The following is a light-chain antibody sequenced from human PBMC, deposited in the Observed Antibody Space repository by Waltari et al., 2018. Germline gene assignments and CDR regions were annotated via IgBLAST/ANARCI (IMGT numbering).Light chain of an antibody. CDR1: SSDLGGFDY. Sequence: QSALTQPASVSGSPGQSITIPCTGTSSDLGGFDYVPWYQQHPGKAPKLLIYDVIKRPSGVSNRFSGSKSGNTASLTVSGLQSEDEADYYCTSYTSSSTFVFGGGTSLTVL. V-gene: IGLV2-14*01. CDR2: DVI. CDR3: TSYTSSSTFV. J-gene: IGLJ3*02.